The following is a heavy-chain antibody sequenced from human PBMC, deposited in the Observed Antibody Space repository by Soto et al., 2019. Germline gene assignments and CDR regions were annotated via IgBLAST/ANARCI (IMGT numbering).Heavy chain of an antibody. CDR1: GGTFSSYT. Sequence: QVQLVQSGAEVKKPGSSVKVSCKASGGTFSSYTISWVRQAPGQGLEWMGRIIPILGIANYAQKFQGRVTITADKSTSTAYMELSSLRSEDTAVYYCARDWLAAAGVNWFDPWGQGTLVTVSS. CDR3: ARDWLAAAGVNWFDP. D-gene: IGHD6-13*01. J-gene: IGHJ5*02. CDR2: IIPILGIA. V-gene: IGHV1-69*08.